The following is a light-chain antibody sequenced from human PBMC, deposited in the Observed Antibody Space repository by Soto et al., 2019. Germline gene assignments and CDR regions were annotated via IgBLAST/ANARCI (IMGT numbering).Light chain of an antibody. Sequence: DIQMTQSPSSLSASVGDRVTITCQASQDISNYLNWYQQKPGKAPKLLIYEASNLETGVPSRFSGSGSGTDFTFTISSLQPEDIATYYCQQYDNQFTFGPGTKVDIK. CDR1: QDISNY. J-gene: IGKJ3*01. V-gene: IGKV1-33*01. CDR3: QQYDNQFT. CDR2: EAS.